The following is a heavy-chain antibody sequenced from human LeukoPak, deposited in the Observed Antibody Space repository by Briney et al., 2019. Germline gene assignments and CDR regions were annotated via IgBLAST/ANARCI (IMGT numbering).Heavy chain of an antibody. D-gene: IGHD5-24*01. CDR2: IRSKTNTYAT. CDR1: GFTFSSYA. V-gene: IGHV3-73*01. CDR3: SGLRDGYQVSFDY. Sequence: GGSLRLSCAASGFTFSSYAMSWVRQAPGKGLEWVGRIRSKTNTYATAYAASVKGRFTISRDDSKNTAYLQMNGLKTEDTAVYYCSGLRDGYQVSFDYWGQGTLVTVSS. J-gene: IGHJ4*02.